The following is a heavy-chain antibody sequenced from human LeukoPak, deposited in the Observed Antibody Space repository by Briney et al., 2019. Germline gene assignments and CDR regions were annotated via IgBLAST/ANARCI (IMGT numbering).Heavy chain of an antibody. CDR1: GYTFTGYY. Sequence: GASVKVSCKASGYTFTGYYMHWVRQAPGQGLEWMGWISAYNGNTNYAQKLQGRVTMTTDTSTSTAYMELRSLRPDDTAVYYCARENPPLYGDYGYYYYYGMDVWGQGTTVTVSS. D-gene: IGHD4-17*01. CDR2: ISAYNGNT. J-gene: IGHJ6*02. CDR3: ARENPPLYGDYGYYYYYGMDV. V-gene: IGHV1-18*04.